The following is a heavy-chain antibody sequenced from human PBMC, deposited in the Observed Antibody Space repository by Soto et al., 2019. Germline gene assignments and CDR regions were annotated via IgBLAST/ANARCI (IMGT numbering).Heavy chain of an antibody. CDR1: GYTFTGYY. D-gene: IGHD3-10*01. CDR2: INPNSGGT. J-gene: IGHJ3*01. CDR3: ARGPFGDSPIDF. V-gene: IGHV1-2*02. Sequence: GASVKVCCKASGYTFTGYYMHWVRQAPGQVLEWMGWINPNSGGTNYAQKFQGRVTMTRDTSISTAYMELSRLRSDDTAVYYCARGPFGDSPIDFWGPGTMVTVSS.